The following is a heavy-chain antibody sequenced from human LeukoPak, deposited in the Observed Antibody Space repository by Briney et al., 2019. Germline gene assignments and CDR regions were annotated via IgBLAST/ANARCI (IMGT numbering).Heavy chain of an antibody. CDR3: ARVFDYGSWHFDF. J-gene: IGHJ4*02. V-gene: IGHV1-18*01. CDR1: GYTLSSYG. D-gene: IGHD4-17*01. Sequence: GASVTVSCTASGYTLSSYGISWVRRAPGQGLEWMGWISAYNGYTNYAQKVQGRVIMTTDTSTSTAYMELRSLRSDDTAVYYCARVFDYGSWHFDFWGQGTLVIVSS. CDR2: ISAYNGYT.